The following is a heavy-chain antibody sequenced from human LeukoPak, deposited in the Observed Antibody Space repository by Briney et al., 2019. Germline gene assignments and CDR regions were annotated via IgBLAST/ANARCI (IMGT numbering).Heavy chain of an antibody. CDR2: ISLVGQT. Sequence: PSETLSLTCGVSGGSISGTNWWSWVRQPPGQGLEWIGEISLVGQTNYNPSLNGRVTMSLDKSSNQLSLNLTSVTAADTATYYCSGESGAFCPFGYWGQGTLVIVSS. D-gene: IGHD1-26*01. CDR1: GGSISGTNW. CDR3: SGESGAFCPFGY. J-gene: IGHJ4*02. V-gene: IGHV4/OR15-8*02.